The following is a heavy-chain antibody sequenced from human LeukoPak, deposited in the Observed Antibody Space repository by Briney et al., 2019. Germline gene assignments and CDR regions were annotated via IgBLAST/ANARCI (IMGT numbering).Heavy chain of an antibody. CDR1: GYTFTSYD. CDR2: INPNSGGT. V-gene: IGHV1-2*02. CDR3: AREHIVVVPAAIPDHMDV. Sequence: ASVKVSCKASGYTFTSYDINWVRQAPGQGLEWMGWINPNSGGTNYAQKFQGRVTMTRDTSISTAYMELSRLRFDDTAVYYCAREHIVVVPAAIPDHMDVWGQGTTVTVSS. J-gene: IGHJ6*02. D-gene: IGHD2-2*02.